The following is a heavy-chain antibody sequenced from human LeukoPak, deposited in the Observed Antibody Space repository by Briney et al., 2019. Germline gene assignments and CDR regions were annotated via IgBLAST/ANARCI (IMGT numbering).Heavy chain of an antibody. J-gene: IGHJ4*02. Sequence: GGSLRLSCSASGFTFSSYALHWVRQAPGKGLEYVSAISGDGVTTYYAGPVKGRFTISRDNSKNTLYLQMSSLRAEDTAVYYCVKDAVADTDAPFDYWGQGTLVTVSS. V-gene: IGHV3-64D*06. CDR2: ISGDGVTT. CDR1: GFTFSSYA. D-gene: IGHD6-19*01. CDR3: VKDAVADTDAPFDY.